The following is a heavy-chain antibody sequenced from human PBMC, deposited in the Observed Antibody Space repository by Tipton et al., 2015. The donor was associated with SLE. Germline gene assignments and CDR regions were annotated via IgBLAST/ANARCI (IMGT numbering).Heavy chain of an antibody. V-gene: IGHV4-31*03. Sequence: TLSLTCTVSGGSISRGGYYWSWIRQHPGKGLEWIGYIYYSGNTDDNPSPETRVTISIDTSNNQFSLKLNSVPVADTAVYYCAREKWNIPPGTFDTWGQGTMVTGS. D-gene: IGHD2-2*02. CDR3: AREKWNIPPGTFDT. CDR1: GGSISRGGYY. CDR2: IYYSGNT. J-gene: IGHJ3*02.